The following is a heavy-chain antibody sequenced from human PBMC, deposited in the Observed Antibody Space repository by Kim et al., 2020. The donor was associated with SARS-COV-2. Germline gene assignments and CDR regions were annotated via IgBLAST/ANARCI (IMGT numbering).Heavy chain of an antibody. CDR2: ISWNSGSI. Sequence: GGSLRLSCAASGFTFDDYAMHWVRQAPGKGLEWVSGISWNSGSIGYADSVKGRFTISRDNAKNSLYLQMNSLRAEDTALYYCAKGVVPYYYYYGMDVWGQGTTVTVSS. D-gene: IGHD3-3*01. J-gene: IGHJ6*02. V-gene: IGHV3-9*01. CDR3: AKGVVPYYYYYGMDV. CDR1: GFTFDDYA.